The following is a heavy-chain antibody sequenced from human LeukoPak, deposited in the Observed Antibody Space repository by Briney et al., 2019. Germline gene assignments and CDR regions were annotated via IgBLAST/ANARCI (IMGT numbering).Heavy chain of an antibody. CDR3: AKDGDQWLPTYYFVY. CDR1: GFTFSSYA. J-gene: IGHJ4*02. Sequence: GGSLRLSCAASGFTFSSYAMSWVRQAPGKGLGWVSAISGSGGSTYYADSVKGRFTISRDNSKNTLYPQMNSLRAEDTAVYYCAKDGDQWLPTYYFVYWGQGTLVTVSS. CDR2: ISGSGGST. V-gene: IGHV3-23*01. D-gene: IGHD6-19*01.